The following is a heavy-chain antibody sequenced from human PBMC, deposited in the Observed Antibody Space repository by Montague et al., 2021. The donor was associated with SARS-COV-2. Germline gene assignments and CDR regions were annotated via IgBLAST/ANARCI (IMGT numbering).Heavy chain of an antibody. CDR2: VFYTGST. CDR1: GDSIKTYY. Sequence: SETLSLTCSASGDSIKTYYWSWIRQPPGRGLEYIGYVFYTGSTNYNPSLKSRLTISEDTSKNQFSLELRTVTAADTAVYYCARRSGSSSWFFDYWGRGILVTVSS. CDR3: ARRSGSSSWFFDY. D-gene: IGHD6-13*01. V-gene: IGHV4-59*08. J-gene: IGHJ4*02.